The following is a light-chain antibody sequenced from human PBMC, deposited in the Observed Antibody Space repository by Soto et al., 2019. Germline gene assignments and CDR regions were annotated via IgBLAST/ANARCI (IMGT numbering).Light chain of an antibody. V-gene: IGLV2-14*03. CDR3: CSLTTSHTYV. J-gene: IGLJ1*01. CDR1: SSDIGHYDY. Sequence: QAALTQPASVSGSPGQSITISCTGTSSDIGHYDYVSWYQQHPGKAPKLMIYHVTYRPSGVSNRYSDSKSGNSASLTISGLQADYEADYYCCSLTTSHTYVFGSGTKLTVL. CDR2: HVT.